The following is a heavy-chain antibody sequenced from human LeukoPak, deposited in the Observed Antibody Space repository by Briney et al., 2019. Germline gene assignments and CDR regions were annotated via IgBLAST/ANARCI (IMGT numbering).Heavy chain of an antibody. CDR3: ARVVTGTRNFDY. J-gene: IGHJ4*02. CDR2: IYYSGST. D-gene: IGHD1-7*01. Sequence: SETLSLTCTVSGGSISSGGYCWSWIRQHPRKGLEWIGYIYYSGSTYYNPSLKSRVTISVDTSKNQFSLKLSSVTAADTAVYYCARVVTGTRNFDYWGQGTLVTVSS. V-gene: IGHV4-31*03. CDR1: GGSISSGGYC.